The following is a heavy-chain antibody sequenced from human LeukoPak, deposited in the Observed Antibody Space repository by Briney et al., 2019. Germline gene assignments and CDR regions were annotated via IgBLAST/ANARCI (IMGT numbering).Heavy chain of an antibody. CDR3: ARDIWFGDFANAFDI. D-gene: IGHD3-10*01. Sequence: GASEKVSCKASGYSFTNYGISWVRQAPGQGLEWMGWINIYHNHTNYAQKLQGRVTMATDSSTNTAYMVLRSLRTDDTAVYYCARDIWFGDFANAFDIWGQGTMVTVSS. J-gene: IGHJ3*02. CDR2: INIYHNHT. V-gene: IGHV1-18*01. CDR1: GYSFTNYG.